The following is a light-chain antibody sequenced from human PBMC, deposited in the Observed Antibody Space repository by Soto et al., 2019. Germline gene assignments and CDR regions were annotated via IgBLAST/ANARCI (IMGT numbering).Light chain of an antibody. V-gene: IGKV3-15*01. J-gene: IGKJ4*01. Sequence: EIVVTQSPATLSRSPGERATLSCRASQSVSNDLAWYQQVPGQAPRLLIYDASTRATDIPARFSGSGSGTDFTLTISSLLSEDFAVYYCHQYYKWPLTFGGGTKVDI. CDR1: QSVSND. CDR3: HQYYKWPLT. CDR2: DAS.